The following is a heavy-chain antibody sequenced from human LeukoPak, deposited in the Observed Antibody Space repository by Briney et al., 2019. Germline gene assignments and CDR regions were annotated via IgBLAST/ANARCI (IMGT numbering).Heavy chain of an antibody. J-gene: IGHJ4*02. CDR2: IYYSGST. CDR1: GGSISSSSYY. CDR3: ARHGGAAGGH. D-gene: IGHD6-13*01. V-gene: IGHV4-39*01. Sequence: PSETLSLTCTVSGGSISSSSYYWGWIRQPPGEGLGWIGSIYYSGSTYYNPSLKSRVTISVDTSKNQLSLKLTSVTAADTAVYYCARHGGAAGGHWGQGTLVTVSS.